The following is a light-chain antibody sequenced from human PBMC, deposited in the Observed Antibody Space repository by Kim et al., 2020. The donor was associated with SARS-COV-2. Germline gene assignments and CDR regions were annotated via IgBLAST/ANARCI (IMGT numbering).Light chain of an antibody. CDR2: SVS. V-gene: IGKV1-39*01. CDR1: QSINSY. CDR3: QESYITPYT. Sequence: SASGRDRITISSRANQSINSYLNWFQQKPHRAPTLQICSVSSVQTGVPSRFCGSGSVTDFSLANSSLQPEDFATYYCQESYITPYTCGRGT. J-gene: IGKJ2*01.